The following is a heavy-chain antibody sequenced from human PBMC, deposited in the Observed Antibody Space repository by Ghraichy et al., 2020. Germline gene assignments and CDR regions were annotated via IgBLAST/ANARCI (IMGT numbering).Heavy chain of an antibody. CDR3: ARHGGSSGWDNFDY. Sequence: SETLSLTCTVSGGSIKNSGRYWGWLHQPPEKGLEWIAGIYHSGSTYYSPSLKGRVTIYVDTSKNQFSLQLNSVTAADTAVYYCARHGGSSGWDNFDYWGQGALVTVSS. CDR1: GGSIKNSGRY. CDR2: IYHSGST. V-gene: IGHV4-39*01. D-gene: IGHD6-19*01. J-gene: IGHJ4*02.